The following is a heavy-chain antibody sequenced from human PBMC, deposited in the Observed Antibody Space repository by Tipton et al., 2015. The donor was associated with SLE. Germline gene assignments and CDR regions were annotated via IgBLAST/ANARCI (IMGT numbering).Heavy chain of an antibody. D-gene: IGHD2-15*01. CDR3: AREHISSLRDAFEV. J-gene: IGHJ3*01. V-gene: IGHV4-59*01. CDR2: IHYTGST. Sequence: TLSLTCTVSGGSIRGYYWSWIRQPPGGGLEWIGYIHYTGSTKYNPSLKSRVTISVDTSKNQFNLKLRSVTVVDTAMYYCAREHISSLRDAFEVWGQGTKVTVS. CDR1: GGSIRGYY.